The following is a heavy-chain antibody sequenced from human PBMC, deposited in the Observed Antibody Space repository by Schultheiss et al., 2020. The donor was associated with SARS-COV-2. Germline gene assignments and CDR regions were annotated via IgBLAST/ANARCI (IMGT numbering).Heavy chain of an antibody. V-gene: IGHV4-59*12. D-gene: IGHD3-3*01. Sequence: SETLSLTCTVSGGSISSYYWSWIRQPPGKGLEWIGYIYYSGSTNYNPSLKSRVTISVDTSKNQFSLKLSSVTAADTAVYYCARGLSDFWSGYHHFDYWGQGTLVTVSS. J-gene: IGHJ4*02. CDR2: IYYSGST. CDR3: ARGLSDFWSGYHHFDY. CDR1: GGSISSYY.